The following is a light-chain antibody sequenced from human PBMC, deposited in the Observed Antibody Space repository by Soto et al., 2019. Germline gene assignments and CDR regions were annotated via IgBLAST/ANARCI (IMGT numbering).Light chain of an antibody. V-gene: IGKV1-5*01. CDR3: QQYNSYSALT. CDR1: QSISSW. CDR2: DAS. J-gene: IGKJ4*01. Sequence: DIQMTQSPSTLSASVVDRVTITCLASQSISSWLAWYQQKPGKAPKLLIYDASSLESGVPSRFSGSGSGTEFTLTISSLQPDDFATYYCQQYNSYSALTFGGGTKVDIK.